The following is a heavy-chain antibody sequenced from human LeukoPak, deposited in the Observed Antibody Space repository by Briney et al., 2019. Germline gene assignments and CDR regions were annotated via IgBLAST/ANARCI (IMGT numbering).Heavy chain of an antibody. D-gene: IGHD3-10*01. V-gene: IGHV4-61*02. Sequence: SETLSLTCTVSGGSISSGSYYWSWIRQPAGKGLEWIGRIYTSGSTNYNPSLKSRVTISVDTSKNQFSLKLSSVTAADTAVYYCARGGGSYFMGSYYYMDVWGKGPRSPSP. CDR2: IYTSGST. CDR1: GGSISSGSYY. CDR3: ARGGGSYFMGSYYYMDV. J-gene: IGHJ6*03.